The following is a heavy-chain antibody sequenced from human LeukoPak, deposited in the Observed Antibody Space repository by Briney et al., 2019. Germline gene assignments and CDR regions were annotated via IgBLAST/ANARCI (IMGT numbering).Heavy chain of an antibody. D-gene: IGHD3-3*01. CDR3: AKDGRDFGVVIKAFAY. Sequence: PGRSLRLSCASSGFTFDDYVMQWVRQAPGKGLEWVSGISWDGGRITYADSVKGRFTISRDNAKNSLYLQMNSLRVEDTALYYCAKDGRDFGVVIKAFAYWGQGTLVTVSS. J-gene: IGHJ4*02. CDR2: ISWDGGRI. CDR1: GFTFDDYV. V-gene: IGHV3-9*01.